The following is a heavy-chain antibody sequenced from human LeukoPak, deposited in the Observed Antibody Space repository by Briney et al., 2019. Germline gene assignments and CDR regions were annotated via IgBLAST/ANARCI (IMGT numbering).Heavy chain of an antibody. V-gene: IGHV1-8*03. J-gene: IGHJ4*02. CDR2: MNPNSGNT. D-gene: IGHD1-1*01. CDR3: ARDESGQRPFDY. CDR1: GYTFTSYD. Sequence: EASVKVSCKASGYTFTSYDINWVRQATGQGLEWMGWMNPNSGNTGYAQKFQGRVTITRNTSISTAYMELSSLRSDDTAVYYCARDESGQRPFDYWGQGTLVTVSS.